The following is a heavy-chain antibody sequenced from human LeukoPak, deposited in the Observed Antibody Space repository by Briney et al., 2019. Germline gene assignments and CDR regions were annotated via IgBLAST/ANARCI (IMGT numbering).Heavy chain of an antibody. J-gene: IGHJ4*02. D-gene: IGHD6-6*01. CDR1: DYSISNTYY. CDR3: ARAGQLATFDY. Sequence: SETLSLTCTVSDYSISNTYYWGWIRQPPGKGLEWIGNIHHSGITNYNPSLKSRVSISIDTSKNQFSLKLTSLRAADTAVYYCARAGQLATFDYWGQGALVTVSS. V-gene: IGHV4-38-2*02. CDR2: IHHSGIT.